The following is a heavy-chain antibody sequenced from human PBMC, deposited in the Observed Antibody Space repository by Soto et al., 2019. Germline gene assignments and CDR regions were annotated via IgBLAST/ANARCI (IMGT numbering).Heavy chain of an antibody. CDR1: GFTFSGSA. Sequence: XGSLRLSCAASGFTFSGSAMHWVRQASGKGLEWVGRIRSKANSYATAYAASVKGRFTISRDDSKNTAYLQMNSLKTEDTAVYYCTLSHYYDSSGYYYYWGQGTLVTVSS. D-gene: IGHD3-22*01. CDR3: TLSHYYDSSGYYYY. V-gene: IGHV3-73*01. J-gene: IGHJ4*02. CDR2: IRSKANSYAT.